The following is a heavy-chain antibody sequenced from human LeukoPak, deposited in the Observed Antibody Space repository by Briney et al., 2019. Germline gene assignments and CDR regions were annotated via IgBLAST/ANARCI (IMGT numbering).Heavy chain of an antibody. CDR1: GGSISSSNW. CDR2: IYHSGST. J-gene: IGHJ5*02. CDR3: ARISESGVYYGSGRNHGWFDP. V-gene: IGHV4-4*02. Sequence: SGTLSLTCAVSGGSISSSNWWSWVRQPPGKGLEWIGEIYHSGSTNYNPSLKSRVTISVDKSKNQFSLKLSSVTAADTAVYYCARISESGVYYGSGRNHGWFDPWGQGTLVTVSS. D-gene: IGHD3-10*01.